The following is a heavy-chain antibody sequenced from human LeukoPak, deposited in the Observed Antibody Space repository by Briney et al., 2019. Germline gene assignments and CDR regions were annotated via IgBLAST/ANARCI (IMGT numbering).Heavy chain of an antibody. CDR2: ISYDGSNK. V-gene: IGHV3-30*03. Sequence: PGGSLRLSCAAPGFTIKLFGGYCVPRAPGKGLEWVAVISYDGSNKYYADSVKGRLTISRDNSKNTRYLQMNSLRAEDTAVDYCACYAATRVDIWGQGTMVTVSS. D-gene: IGHD2-15*01. CDR1: GFTIKLFG. J-gene: IGHJ3*02. CDR3: ACYAATRVDI.